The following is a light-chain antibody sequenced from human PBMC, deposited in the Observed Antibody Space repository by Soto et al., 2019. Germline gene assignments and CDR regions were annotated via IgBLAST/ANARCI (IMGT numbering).Light chain of an antibody. CDR1: ETISDY. Sequence: IQMTQSPSSLSASVGDRVTITCRSSETISDYLNWYQHKPGEAPKVLISSASTLRGGVPSRSSGTGSGTDFTLTISSLQPEDVATYYCQQTFSNLLSFGGGTKVDIK. CDR3: QQTFSNLLS. V-gene: IGKV1-39*01. CDR2: SAS. J-gene: IGKJ4*01.